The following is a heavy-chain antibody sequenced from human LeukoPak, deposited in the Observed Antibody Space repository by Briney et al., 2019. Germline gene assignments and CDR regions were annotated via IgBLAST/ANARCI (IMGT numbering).Heavy chain of an antibody. CDR2: ISYDGSNK. J-gene: IGHJ4*02. Sequence: GGSLRLSCAASGFTFSSYAMHWVRQAPGKGLEWAAVISYDGSNKYYADSVKGRFTISRDNSKNTLYLQMNSLRAEDTAVYYCARSNDFWSGYNDYWGQGTLVTVSS. V-gene: IGHV3-30-3*01. CDR1: GFTFSSYA. D-gene: IGHD3-3*01. CDR3: ARSNDFWSGYNDY.